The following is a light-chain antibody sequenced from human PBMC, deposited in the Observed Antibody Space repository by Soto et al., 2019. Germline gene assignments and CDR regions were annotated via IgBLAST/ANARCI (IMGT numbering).Light chain of an antibody. J-gene: IGKJ1*01. Sequence: EIVLTQSPGTLSLSPGERATLSCMASQSVSCSYLAWYQQKPGQAPRLLIYGASRRATGIPDRFSGSGSGTDFTLTISRLEPEDFAVYYCQQYGSSPPWTFGQGNKVEIK. CDR2: GAS. V-gene: IGKV3-20*01. CDR1: QSVSCSY. CDR3: QQYGSSPPWT.